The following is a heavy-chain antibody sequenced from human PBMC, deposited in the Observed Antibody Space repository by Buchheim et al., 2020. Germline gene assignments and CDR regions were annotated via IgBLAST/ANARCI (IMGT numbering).Heavy chain of an antibody. J-gene: IGHJ4*02. Sequence: QLQLQESGPGPVKPSETLSLTCTVSGGSISSSSYSWGWIRQPPGKGLEWIGTIYYGGSTYYNPSLKSRVTISVDTSKNQFSLKLSSVTAADTAVYYCARRDVTAVAGQEVDYWGQGTL. CDR3: ARRDVTAVAGQEVDY. V-gene: IGHV4-39*01. D-gene: IGHD6-19*01. CDR2: IYYGGST. CDR1: GGSISSSSYS.